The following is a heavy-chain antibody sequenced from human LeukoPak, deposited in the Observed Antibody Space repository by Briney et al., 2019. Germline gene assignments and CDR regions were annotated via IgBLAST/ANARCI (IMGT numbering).Heavy chain of an antibody. D-gene: IGHD4-17*01. CDR1: GFTFSSYA. Sequence: GRSLILSCAASGFTFSSYAMHWVRQAPGKGLEWVAVISYDGSNKYYADSVKGRFTISRDNSKNTLYLQMNSLRAEDTAVYYCARVLGRGDYRGDYFDYWGQGTLVTVSS. V-gene: IGHV3-30*04. CDR2: ISYDGSNK. CDR3: ARVLGRGDYRGDYFDY. J-gene: IGHJ4*02.